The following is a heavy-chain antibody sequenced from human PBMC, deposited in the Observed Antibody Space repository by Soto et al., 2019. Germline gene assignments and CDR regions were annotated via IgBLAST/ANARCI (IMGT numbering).Heavy chain of an antibody. Sequence: EVQLVESGGGLVQPGGSLRLSCAASGFTVSSNYMSWVRQAPGKGLEWVSVIYSGGSTYYADSVKGRFTISRHNSKNTLYLQMNSLRAEDTAVYYCAGGGGYDTTARVYWGQGTLVTVSS. V-gene: IGHV3-53*04. CDR2: IYSGGST. J-gene: IGHJ4*02. D-gene: IGHD5-12*01. CDR1: GFTVSSNY. CDR3: AGGGGYDTTARVY.